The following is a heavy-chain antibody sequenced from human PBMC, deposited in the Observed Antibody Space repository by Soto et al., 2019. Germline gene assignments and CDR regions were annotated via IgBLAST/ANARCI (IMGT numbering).Heavy chain of an antibody. V-gene: IGHV4-59*01. J-gene: IGHJ5*02. D-gene: IGHD2-15*01. CDR3: ARVSYCSGGSCYSWVSFDP. CDR1: GGSISSYY. CDR2: IYYSGST. Sequence: PSETLSLTCTVSGGSISSYYWSWIRQPPGKGLEWIGYIYYSGSTNYNPSLKSRVTISVDTSKNQFSLKLSSVTAADTAVYYCARVSYCSGGSCYSWVSFDPWGQGTLVTVSS.